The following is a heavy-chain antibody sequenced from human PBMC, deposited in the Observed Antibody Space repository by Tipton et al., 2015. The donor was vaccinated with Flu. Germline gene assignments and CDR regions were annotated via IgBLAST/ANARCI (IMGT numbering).Heavy chain of an antibody. CDR2: ISHSSST. CDR1: DGSFGGYF. V-gene: IGHV4-34*01. J-gene: IGHJ5*01. CDR3: ARVSPDTYVYCGGSSCFWFDS. D-gene: IGHD2-2*01. Sequence: TLSLTCSISDGSFGGYFWSWIRQPPGQGLEWIGEISHSSSTNYNPSLKSRVTISLEKSKKQFSLSLTSVTAADTAMYFCARVSPDTYVYCGGSSCFWFDSWGQGTLVTVSS.